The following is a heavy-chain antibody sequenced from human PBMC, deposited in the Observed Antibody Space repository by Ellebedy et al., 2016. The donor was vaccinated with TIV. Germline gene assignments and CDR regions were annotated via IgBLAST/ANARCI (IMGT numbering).Heavy chain of an antibody. CDR1: GGSISSSSYY. CDR3: ARLTRYDFWSGYGWFDP. J-gene: IGHJ5*02. Sequence: SETLSLTXTVSGGSISSSSYYWGWIRQPPGKGLEWIGSIYYSGSTYYNPSLKSRVTISVDTSKNQFSLKLSSVTAVDTAVYYCARLTRYDFWSGYGWFDPWGQGTLVTVSS. V-gene: IGHV4-39*01. D-gene: IGHD3-3*01. CDR2: IYYSGST.